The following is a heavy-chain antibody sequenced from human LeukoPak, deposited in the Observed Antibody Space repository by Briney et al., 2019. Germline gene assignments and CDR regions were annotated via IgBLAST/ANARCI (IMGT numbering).Heavy chain of an antibody. Sequence: GGSLRLSCAASGFTFSSYWMSWVRQAPGKGLEWVANIKQNGSEKYYVDSVKGRFTISRDNAKNSLYLQMNSLRAEDTAVYYCAELGITMIGGVWGKGTTVTISS. V-gene: IGHV3-7*01. CDR2: IKQNGSEK. CDR3: AELGITMIGGV. J-gene: IGHJ6*04. CDR1: GFTFSSYW. D-gene: IGHD3-10*02.